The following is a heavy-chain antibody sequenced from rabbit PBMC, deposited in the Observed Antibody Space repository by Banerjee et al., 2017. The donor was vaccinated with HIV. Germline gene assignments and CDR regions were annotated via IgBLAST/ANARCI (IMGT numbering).Heavy chain of an antibody. J-gene: IGHJ2*01. Sequence: QSLEESGGDLVKPGASLTLTCKASGFTLSSSYWICWVRQAPGKGLEWIGCIYTGDGSTHYASWAKGRFTISKTSSTTVTLQMTSLTAADTATYFCARSPSGDTYYGAFDPWGPGTLVTVS. D-gene: IGHD8-1*01. CDR2: IYTGDGST. V-gene: IGHV1S40*01. CDR3: ARSPSGDTYYGAFDP. CDR1: GFTLSSSYW.